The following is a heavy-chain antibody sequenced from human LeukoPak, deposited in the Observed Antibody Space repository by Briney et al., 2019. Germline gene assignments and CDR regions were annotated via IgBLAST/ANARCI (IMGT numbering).Heavy chain of an antibody. J-gene: IGHJ4*02. V-gene: IGHV4-39*07. CDR1: GGSISSSSYY. Sequence: PSETLSLTCTVSGGSISSSSYYWGWIRQPPGKGLEWIGSIYYSGSTYYNPSLKSRVTISVDTSKNQFSLKLSSVTAADTAVYYCARGALSIAREFDYWGQGTLVTVSS. CDR3: ARGALSIAREFDY. D-gene: IGHD5/OR15-5a*01. CDR2: IYYSGST.